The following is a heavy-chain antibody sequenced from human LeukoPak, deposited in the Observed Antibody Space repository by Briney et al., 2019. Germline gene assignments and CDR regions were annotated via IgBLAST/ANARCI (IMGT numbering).Heavy chain of an antibody. V-gene: IGHV3-74*01. CDR1: GFIFSNYW. J-gene: IGHJ4*02. D-gene: IGHD2-15*01. Sequence: GGSLRLSCAASGFIFSNYWMHWVRQAPGKGLVWVSRSNSDGSSTSYADSVKGRFTISRDNAKNTLYLQMNSLRAEGTAVYYCARMEVVAATPGFDYWGQGTLVTVSS. CDR3: ARMEVVAATPGFDY. CDR2: SNSDGSST.